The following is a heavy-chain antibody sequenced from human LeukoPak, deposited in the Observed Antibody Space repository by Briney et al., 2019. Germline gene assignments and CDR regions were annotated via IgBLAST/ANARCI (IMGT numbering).Heavy chain of an antibody. Sequence: SVKVSCKASGGTFSSYAISWVRQAPGQGLEWMGGIIPIFGTANYAQKFQGRVTITTDESTSTAYMELSSLRSEDTAVYYCATNYYDSSGYYYEWDYWGQGTLVTVSS. D-gene: IGHD3-22*01. CDR1: GGTFSSYA. J-gene: IGHJ4*02. CDR3: ATNYYDSSGYYYEWDY. CDR2: IIPIFGTA. V-gene: IGHV1-69*05.